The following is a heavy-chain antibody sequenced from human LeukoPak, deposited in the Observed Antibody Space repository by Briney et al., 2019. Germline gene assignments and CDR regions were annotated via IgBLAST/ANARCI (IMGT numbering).Heavy chain of an antibody. CDR2: INTNTGNP. J-gene: IGHJ4*02. V-gene: IGHV7-4-1*02. D-gene: IGHD2-21*01. CDR3: ARDPVNSDY. Sequence: APVKVFRKGSGYTLTNYSLNWVRQAPGQRLEWMGWINTNTGNPTYAQGFTGRFVFSLDTSVSTAYLQISSLKAEDTAVYYCARDPVNSDYWGQGTLVTVSS. CDR1: GYTLTNYS.